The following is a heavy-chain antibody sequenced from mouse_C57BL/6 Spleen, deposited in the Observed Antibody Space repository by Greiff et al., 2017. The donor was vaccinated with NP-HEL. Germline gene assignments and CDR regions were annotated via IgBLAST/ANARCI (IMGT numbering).Heavy chain of an antibody. J-gene: IGHJ3*01. D-gene: IGHD4-1*01. CDR1: GFSLTSYG. CDR2: IWSGGST. CDR3: AKCLLTGPFAY. V-gene: IGHV2-2*01. Sequence: QVQLQQSGPGLVQPSQSLSITCTVSGFSLTSYGVHWVRQSPGKGLEWLGVIWSGGSTDYNAAFISRLSISKDNSKSQVFFKMNSLQADDTAIYYCAKCLLTGPFAYWGQGTLVTVSA.